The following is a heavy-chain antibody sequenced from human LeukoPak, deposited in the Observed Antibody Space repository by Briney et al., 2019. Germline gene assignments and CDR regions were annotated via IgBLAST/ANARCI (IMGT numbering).Heavy chain of an antibody. D-gene: IGHD4-17*01. V-gene: IGHV4-4*02. Sequence: SETLSLTCAVSGASISGTDWWSWVRQPPGKGLEWIGEIYHTGSTNYNPSLESRVTISVDTSKNQFSLKLSSVTAADTAVYYCARVVSGDYDNFDYRGQGTLVTVSS. CDR1: GASISGTDW. CDR3: ARVVSGDYDNFDY. CDR2: IYHTGST. J-gene: IGHJ4*02.